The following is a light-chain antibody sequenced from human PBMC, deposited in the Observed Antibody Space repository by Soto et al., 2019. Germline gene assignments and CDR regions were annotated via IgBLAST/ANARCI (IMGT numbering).Light chain of an antibody. CDR1: QSLNNY. CDR2: DAS. J-gene: IGKJ5*01. Sequence: DIQMTQSPSALSASVGDSVTITWRASQSLNNYLAWYQQKPGKAPKLLIYDASTLEHGVPSRFSGTGSGTEFTLTISSLQPDDFATYYCQQYYRSSITFGQGTRLEIK. V-gene: IGKV1-5*01. CDR3: QQYYRSSIT.